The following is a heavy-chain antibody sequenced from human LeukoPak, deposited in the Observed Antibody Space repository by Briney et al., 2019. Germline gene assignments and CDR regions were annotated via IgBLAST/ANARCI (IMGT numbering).Heavy chain of an antibody. Sequence: GGSLRLSCAASGFTFSSYGMHWVRQAPGKGLEWVAFIRYDGSNKYYADSVKGRFTISRDNSKNTLYLQMNSLRAEDTAVNYCGSEIVATFTGSPVYWGQGTLVTVSS. CDR3: GSEIVATFTGSPVY. J-gene: IGHJ4*02. D-gene: IGHD5-12*01. V-gene: IGHV3-30*02. CDR2: IRYDGSNK. CDR1: GFTFSSYG.